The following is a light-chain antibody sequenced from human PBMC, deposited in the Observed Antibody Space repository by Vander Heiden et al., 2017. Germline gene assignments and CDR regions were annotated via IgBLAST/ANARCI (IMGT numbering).Light chain of an antibody. Sequence: EIVLTQSPATLSLSPGERATLSCRASQSVSSYLAWYQQKPGQAPRLLIYDASNRATGIPARFSGSGSGTDFTLTISSLEPEDFAVYYCQQRSNWVTFGGGTKVENK. CDR2: DAS. J-gene: IGKJ4*01. CDR3: QQRSNWVT. V-gene: IGKV3-11*01. CDR1: QSVSSY.